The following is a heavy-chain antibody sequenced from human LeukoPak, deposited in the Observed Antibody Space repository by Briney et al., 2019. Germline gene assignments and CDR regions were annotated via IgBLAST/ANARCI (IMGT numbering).Heavy chain of an antibody. CDR1: GGSISSYY. Sequence: PSETLSLTCTVSGGSISSYYWSWIRQPPGKGLEWIGYIYYSGSTNYNPSLKSRVTISVDTSKNQFSLKLSSVTAADTAVYYCARDNWNYGSSMDVWGQGATVTVSS. J-gene: IGHJ6*02. V-gene: IGHV4-59*01. CDR3: ARDNWNYGSSMDV. D-gene: IGHD1-7*01. CDR2: IYYSGST.